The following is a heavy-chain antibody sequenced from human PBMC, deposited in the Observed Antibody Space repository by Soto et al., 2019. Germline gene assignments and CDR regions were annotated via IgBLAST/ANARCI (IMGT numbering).Heavy chain of an antibody. CDR3: ARRICSGGSCFDVFDI. D-gene: IGHD2-15*01. J-gene: IGHJ3*02. Sequence: PGESLKISCKGSGYNFTNYWISWVRQMPGKGLEWMGRIDPSDSYTNYSPSFQGHVTISADKSISTAYLQWSSLKASDTAMCYCARRICSGGSCFDVFDIWGQGTMVTVSS. CDR2: IDPSDSYT. V-gene: IGHV5-10-1*01. CDR1: GYNFTNYW.